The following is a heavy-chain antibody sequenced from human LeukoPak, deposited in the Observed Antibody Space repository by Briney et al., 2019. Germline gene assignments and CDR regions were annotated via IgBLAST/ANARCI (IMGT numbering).Heavy chain of an antibody. D-gene: IGHD6-13*01. J-gene: IGHJ4*02. CDR1: GDSISSYC. CDR3: ARVTGYVMEDYFDY. CDR2: IYYSGCT. V-gene: IGHV4-59*01. Sequence: SETLSLTCTVSGDSISSYCWSWLRQPPGKGLEWIGYIYYSGCTNYNPSLKSRVTISVDTSKNQFSLRPSSVTAADTAVYYCARVTGYVMEDYFDYWGQGTLVTVSS.